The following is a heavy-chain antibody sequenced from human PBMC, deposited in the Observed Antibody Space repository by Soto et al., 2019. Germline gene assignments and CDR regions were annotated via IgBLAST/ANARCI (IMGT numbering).Heavy chain of an antibody. V-gene: IGHV1-18*04. CDR2: ISAYNGNT. CDR1: GYTFTSYG. CDR3: ARDLTPSNPYRLRYFDWSFDY. D-gene: IGHD3-9*01. J-gene: IGHJ4*02. Sequence: QVQLVQSGAEVKMPGASVKVSCKASGYTFTSYGISWVRQAPGQGLEWMGWISAYNGNTNYAQKLQGRVTMTTDTSTSTAYMELRSLRSDDTAVYYCARDLTPSNPYRLRYFDWSFDYWGQGTLVTVSS.